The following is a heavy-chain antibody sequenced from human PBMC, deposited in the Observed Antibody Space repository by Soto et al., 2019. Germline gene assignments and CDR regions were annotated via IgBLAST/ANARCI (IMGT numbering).Heavy chain of an antibody. V-gene: IGHV3-48*02. J-gene: IGHJ5*02. CDR3: ARDPGDSSSSHARDNWFDP. CDR2: ISSSSSTI. CDR1: GFTFSSYS. D-gene: IGHD6-13*01. Sequence: EVQLVESGGGLVQPGGSLRLSCAASGFTFSSYSMNWVRQAPGKGLEWVSYISSSSSTIYYADSVKGRFTISRDNAKNSLYLQMNSLRDEDTAVYYCARDPGDSSSSHARDNWFDPWGQGTLVTVSS.